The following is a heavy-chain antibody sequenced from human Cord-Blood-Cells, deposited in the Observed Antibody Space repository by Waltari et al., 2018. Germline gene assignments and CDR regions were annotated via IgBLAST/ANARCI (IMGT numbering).Heavy chain of an antibody. D-gene: IGHD3-10*01. CDR1: GGTFSSYA. CDR3: ARGENYYGSGSYYNLVDY. Sequence: QVQLVQSGAEVKKPGSSVKVSCKASGGTFSSYAISWVRPAPGPGLEWMGGIIPIFGTANYAQKFQGRVTITADESTSTAYMELSSLRSEDTAVYYCARGENYYGSGSYYNLVDYWGQGTLVTVSS. V-gene: IGHV1-69*01. J-gene: IGHJ4*02. CDR2: IIPIFGTA.